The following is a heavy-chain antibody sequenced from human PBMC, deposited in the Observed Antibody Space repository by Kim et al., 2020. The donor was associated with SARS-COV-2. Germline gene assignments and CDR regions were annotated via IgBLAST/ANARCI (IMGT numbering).Heavy chain of an antibody. V-gene: IGHV3-43*02. Sequence: GGSLRLSCAISGFRFRRYAMHWVCQGPGKGLEWVSLISGDGTTSFYADSVRGRFTISRDNAKDSLFLQMNRLTSEDTAFYYCARDLPDSSSFHMYVWG. CDR3: ARDLPDSSSFHMYV. J-gene: IGHJ6*03. CDR1: GFRFRRYA. CDR2: ISGDGTTS. D-gene: IGHD6-13*01.